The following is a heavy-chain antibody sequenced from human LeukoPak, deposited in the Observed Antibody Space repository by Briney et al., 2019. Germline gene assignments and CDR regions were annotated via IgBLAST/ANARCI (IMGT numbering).Heavy chain of an antibody. Sequence: SETLSLTCTVSGGSISRGDYYWSWIRQPPGKGLEWIGYIYYSGSTYYNPSLKSRVTISVDTSKNQFSLKLSSVTAADTAVYYCARDRLGDYFDYWGQGTLVTVSS. CDR3: ARDRLGDYFDY. J-gene: IGHJ4*02. V-gene: IGHV4-30-4*01. CDR1: GGSISRGDYY. D-gene: IGHD3-16*01. CDR2: IYYSGST.